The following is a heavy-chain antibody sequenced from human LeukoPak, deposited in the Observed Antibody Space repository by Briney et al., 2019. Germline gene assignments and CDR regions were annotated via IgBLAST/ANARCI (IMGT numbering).Heavy chain of an antibody. CDR2: IKSKTDGGTT. Sequence: PGGSLRLSCAASGFTFTNAWMSWVRQAPGKGLEWDGRIKSKTDGGTTDYAAPVKGRFTISRDDSKNTLYLHMNSLKTEDTAVYYCTSRNTRGVWGQGTMVTVSS. J-gene: IGHJ3*01. V-gene: IGHV3-15*01. D-gene: IGHD2-15*01. CDR1: GFTFTNAW. CDR3: TSRNTRGV.